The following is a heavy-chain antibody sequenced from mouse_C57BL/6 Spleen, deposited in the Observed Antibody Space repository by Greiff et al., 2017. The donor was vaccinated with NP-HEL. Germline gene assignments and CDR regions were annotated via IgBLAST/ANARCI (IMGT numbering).Heavy chain of an antibody. V-gene: IGHV5-4*01. CDR3: ARAWAYGNYAMDY. Sequence: EVQRVESGGGLVKPGGSLKLSCAASGFTFSSYAMSWVRQTPEKRLEWVATISDGGSYTYYPDNVKGRFTISRDNAKNNLYLQMSHLKSEDTAMYYCARAWAYGNYAMDYWGQGTSVTVSS. CDR1: GFTFSSYA. CDR2: ISDGGSYT. D-gene: IGHD2-1*01. J-gene: IGHJ4*01.